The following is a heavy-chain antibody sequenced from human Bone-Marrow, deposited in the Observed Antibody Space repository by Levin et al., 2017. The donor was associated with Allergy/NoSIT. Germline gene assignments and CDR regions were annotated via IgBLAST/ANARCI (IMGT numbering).Heavy chain of an antibody. CDR2: ISSDGSNK. CDR1: RFTFSSYA. Sequence: HPGGSLRLSCAPSRFTFSSYAMHWVRQAPGKGLEWVAVISSDGSNKYYADSVKGRFTISRDNSQNTLYLQMTSLRPEDTAVYYCTRDPPSDYDSVWGSYRGLYFDYWGQGTLVTVSS. D-gene: IGHD3-16*02. CDR3: TRDPPSDYDSVWGSYRGLYFDY. J-gene: IGHJ4*02. V-gene: IGHV3-30*04.